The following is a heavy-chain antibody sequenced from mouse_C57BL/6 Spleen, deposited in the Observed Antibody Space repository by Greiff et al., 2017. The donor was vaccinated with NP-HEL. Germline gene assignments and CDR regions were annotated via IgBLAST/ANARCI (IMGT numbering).Heavy chain of an antibody. D-gene: IGHD1-1*01. J-gene: IGHJ1*03. CDR1: GFTFSDYY. CDR3: ARDGYYYGSSYGYFDV. CDR2: INYDGSST. Sequence: EVKLVESEGGLVQPGSSMKLSCTASGFTFSDYYMAWVRQVPEKGLEWVANINYDGSSTYYLDSLKSRFIISRDNAKNILYLQMSSLKSEDTATYYCARDGYYYGSSYGYFDVWGTGTTVTVSS. V-gene: IGHV5-16*01.